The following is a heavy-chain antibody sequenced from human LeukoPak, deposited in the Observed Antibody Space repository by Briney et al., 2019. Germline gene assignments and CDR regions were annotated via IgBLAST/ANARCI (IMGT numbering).Heavy chain of an antibody. CDR3: ARSEEKPVTSEITMIVVVITPNFDY. CDR2: ISYDGSNK. CDR1: GFTFSIYA. J-gene: IGHJ4*02. Sequence: GRSLRLSCAASGFTFSIYAMHWVRQAPGKGLEWVAVISYDGSNKYYADSVKGRFTISRDNSKNTLYLQMNSLRAEDTAVYYCARSEEKPVTSEITMIVVVITPNFDYWGQGTLVTVSS. D-gene: IGHD3-22*01. V-gene: IGHV3-30-3*01.